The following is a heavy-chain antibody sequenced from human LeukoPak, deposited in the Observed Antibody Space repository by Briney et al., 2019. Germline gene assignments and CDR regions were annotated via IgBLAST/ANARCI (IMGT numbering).Heavy chain of an antibody. CDR2: IYAGGSA. CDR3: ARDFGSYNFAMDV. CDR1: GLTVSSNY. Sequence: GSLRLSCAASGLTVSSNYMSWVRQAPGMGLEWVSVIYAGGSAYYTDSVKGRFTISRDNSKNTLYLQMNSLRVEDTAVYYCARDFGSYNFAMDVWGQGTTVTVSS. V-gene: IGHV3-66*01. D-gene: IGHD3-10*01. J-gene: IGHJ6*02.